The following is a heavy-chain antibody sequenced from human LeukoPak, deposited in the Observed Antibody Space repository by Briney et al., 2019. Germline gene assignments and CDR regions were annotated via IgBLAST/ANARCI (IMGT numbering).Heavy chain of an antibody. CDR1: GFTFSSYV. Sequence: GLSLRLSCAASGFTFSSYVMHWVRQAPGKGLEWVAVTWYDGTNKYFADSVRGRFSISRDNSKNTLYLQMNSLRAEDTAVYYCARGDRSGWFNFDYWGQGTLVTVSS. D-gene: IGHD3-10*01. CDR2: TWYDGTNK. V-gene: IGHV3-33*01. J-gene: IGHJ4*02. CDR3: ARGDRSGWFNFDY.